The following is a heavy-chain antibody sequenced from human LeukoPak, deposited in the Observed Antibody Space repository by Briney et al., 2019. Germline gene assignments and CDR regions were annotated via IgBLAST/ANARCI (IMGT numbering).Heavy chain of an antibody. J-gene: IGHJ4*02. D-gene: IGHD4-23*01. CDR1: GGTFSSYA. CDR2: IIPIFGTA. CDR3: ARSFYGGPTSKYYFDY. Sequence: ASVKVSCKASGGTFSSYAISWVRQAPGQGLEWMGGIIPIFGTANYAQKFQGRVMITADESTSTAHMELSSLRSEDTAVYYCARSFYGGPTSKYYFDYWGQGTLVTVSS. V-gene: IGHV1-69*13.